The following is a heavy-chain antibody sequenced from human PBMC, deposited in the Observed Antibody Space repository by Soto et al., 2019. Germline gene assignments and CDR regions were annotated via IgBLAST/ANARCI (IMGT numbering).Heavy chain of an antibody. D-gene: IGHD5-18*01. CDR1: GYTFTSYG. CDR3: ARDHRVYSYGLFSSDY. J-gene: IGHJ4*02. V-gene: IGHV1-18*01. Sequence: ASVKVSCKASGYTFTSYGISWVRQAPGQGLEWMGWISAYNGNTNYAQKLQGRVTMTTDTSTSTAYMELRSLRSDDTDVYYCARDHRVYSYGLFSSDYWGQGTLVTVSS. CDR2: ISAYNGNT.